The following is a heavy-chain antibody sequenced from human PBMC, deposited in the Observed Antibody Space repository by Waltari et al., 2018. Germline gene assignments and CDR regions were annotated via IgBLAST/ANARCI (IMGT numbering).Heavy chain of an antibody. Sequence: EVQLVESGGGLVQPGGSLRLSCAASGFTFSSYEMNWVRQAPGKGLEWVSYISSSGSTIYYADSVKGRFTISRDNAKNSLYLQMNSLRAEDTAVYYCARSGHSYGFYDWGQGTLVTVSS. CDR3: ARSGHSYGFYD. V-gene: IGHV3-48*03. CDR1: GFTFSSYE. CDR2: ISSSGSTI. J-gene: IGHJ4*02. D-gene: IGHD5-18*01.